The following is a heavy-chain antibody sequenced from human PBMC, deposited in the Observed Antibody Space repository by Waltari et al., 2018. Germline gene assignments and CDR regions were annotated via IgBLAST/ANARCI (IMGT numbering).Heavy chain of an antibody. CDR2: INHSGST. CDR3: ARGRRFLEWSRSLYYYYGMDV. J-gene: IGHJ6*02. V-gene: IGHV4-34*01. CDR1: GGSFSGYC. Sequence: QVQLQQWGAGLLKPSETLSLTCAVYGGSFSGYCWSWTRQPPGKGTEWIGEINHSGSTNYNPSLKSRVTISVDTSKNQFSLKLSSVTAADTAVYYCARGRRFLEWSRSLYYYYGMDVWGQGTTVTVSS. D-gene: IGHD3-3*01.